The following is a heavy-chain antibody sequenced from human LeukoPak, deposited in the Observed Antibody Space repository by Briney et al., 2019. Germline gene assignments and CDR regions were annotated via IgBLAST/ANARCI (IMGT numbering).Heavy chain of an antibody. Sequence: EGSLRLSCAASGFTFDDYAMHWVRQAPGKGLEWVSLISGDGTRTYYADSVKGRFTISRDNSKNSLYLQMNSLRTADTALYYCAKVPDYGDFIFDYWGQGTLVTVSS. CDR3: AKVPDYGDFIFDY. CDR1: GFTFDDYA. J-gene: IGHJ4*02. D-gene: IGHD4-17*01. CDR2: ISGDGTRT. V-gene: IGHV3-43*02.